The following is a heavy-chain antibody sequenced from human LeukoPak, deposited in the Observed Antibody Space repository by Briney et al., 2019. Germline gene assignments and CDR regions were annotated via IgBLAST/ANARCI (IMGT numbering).Heavy chain of an antibody. CDR3: ASSYDSSQFDY. J-gene: IGHJ4*02. CDR2: IYSGGST. Sequence: GGSLRLSCAASGFTVSSNYMSWVRQAPGKGLEWVSVIYSGGSTYYADSVKGRFTISRDNSKNTLYLQMNSLRAEDTAVYYCASSYDSSQFDYWGQGTLVTVSS. V-gene: IGHV3-53*01. D-gene: IGHD3-22*01. CDR1: GFTVSSNY.